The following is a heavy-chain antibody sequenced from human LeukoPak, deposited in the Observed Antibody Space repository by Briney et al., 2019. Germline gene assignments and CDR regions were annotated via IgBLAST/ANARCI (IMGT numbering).Heavy chain of an antibody. D-gene: IGHD3-10*01. CDR1: GGSISDYY. Sequence: SETLSLTCTVSGGSISDYYWNWIRQPPGKGLEWIAYVHYSGTTKYNPSLQSRVTTAVDMSKKEVSLRLDSVTAADTAVYYCAGDMRGSAKVWFDSWGQGVQVIVSS. V-gene: IGHV4-59*12. J-gene: IGHJ5*01. CDR3: AGDMRGSAKVWFDS. CDR2: VHYSGTT.